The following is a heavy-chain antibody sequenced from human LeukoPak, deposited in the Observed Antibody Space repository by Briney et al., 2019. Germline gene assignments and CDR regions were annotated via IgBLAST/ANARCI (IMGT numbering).Heavy chain of an antibody. CDR3: ARRDAASDDAFDI. Sequence: GESLKISCKGSGYSFTSYWISWVRQMPGKGLEWMGRIDPSDSYTNYSPSFQGHVTISADKSISTAYLQWSSLKASDTAMYYCARRDAASDDAFDIWGQGTMDTVSS. CDR2: IDPSDSYT. J-gene: IGHJ3*02. CDR1: GYSFTSYW. V-gene: IGHV5-10-1*01. D-gene: IGHD2-2*01.